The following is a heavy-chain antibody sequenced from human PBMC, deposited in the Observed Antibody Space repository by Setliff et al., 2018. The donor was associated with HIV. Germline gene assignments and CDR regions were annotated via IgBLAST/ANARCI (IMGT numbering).Heavy chain of an antibody. CDR3: AKAYFDSSSSDNYHLDV. CDR2: IYPGDSDT. V-gene: IGHV5-51*01. CDR1: GYSSTDYW. Sequence: GESLKISCKASGYSSTDYWIGWVRQMPGKGLEWMGIIYPGDSDTRYSPSFRGQVTISADKSINTAYLQMDSLRVEDTAVYYCAKAYFDSSSSDNYHLDVWGKGTTVTVSS. D-gene: IGHD3-3*01. J-gene: IGHJ6*04.